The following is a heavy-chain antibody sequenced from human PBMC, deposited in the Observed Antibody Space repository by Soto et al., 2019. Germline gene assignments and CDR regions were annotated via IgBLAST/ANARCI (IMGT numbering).Heavy chain of an antibody. CDR2: IYYTCKT. CDR3: GRDLTSNANCIDP. CDR1: GDYIHVGGYY. Sequence: TLSLTCRVSGDYIHVGGYYWTWIRQRPGKGLEWMGYIYYTCKTYYNPSLESRLTMSVDMSKNQFSLRLTSVTAADKAVYFCGRDLTSNANCIDPWGQGTLVTVYS. V-gene: IGHV4-30-4*01. J-gene: IGHJ5*02. D-gene: IGHD2-2*01.